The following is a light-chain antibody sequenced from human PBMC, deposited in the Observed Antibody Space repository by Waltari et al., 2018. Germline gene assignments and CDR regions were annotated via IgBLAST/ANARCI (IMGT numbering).Light chain of an antibody. CDR3: PSYGGSLTADV. CDR2: DNT. V-gene: IGLV1-40*01. J-gene: IGLJ1*01. CDR1: RSNIAAGYD. Sequence: QSVLTQPPSVSGAPGQRVTISCTGSRSNIAAGYDVHWYQQLPGTAPKLLIDDNTKPPSVVPDLFSGSKSGTSASLAITVLPAEDEADYYCPSYGGSLTADVFGTGTKVTVL.